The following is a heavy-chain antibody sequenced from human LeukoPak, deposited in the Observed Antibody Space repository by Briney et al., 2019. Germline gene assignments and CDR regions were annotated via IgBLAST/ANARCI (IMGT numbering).Heavy chain of an antibody. CDR2: ISWDGGST. J-gene: IGHJ4*02. D-gene: IGHD5-24*01. CDR3: AKDSRDGYMSADY. Sequence: GGSLRLSCAASGFTFDDYAMHWVRQAPGKGLEWVPLISWDGGSTYYADSAKGRFTITRDNSKNSLYLQMNSLRAEDTALYYCAKDSRDGYMSADYWGQGTLVTVSS. V-gene: IGHV3-43D*03. CDR1: GFTFDDYA.